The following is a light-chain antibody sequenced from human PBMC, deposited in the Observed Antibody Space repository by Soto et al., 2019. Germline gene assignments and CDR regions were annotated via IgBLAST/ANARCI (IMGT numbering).Light chain of an antibody. CDR3: QKYGSSSWT. CDR1: QSVGASY. Sequence: IVLTQSPGTLSLSPGVRATLSCRASQSVGASYLAWYQQKPGQAPRLLINGASSRATGIPDRFSGSGSGTDFTLTISRLEPEDFAVYYCQKYGSSSWTCGQGTKGDIK. CDR2: GAS. V-gene: IGKV3-20*01. J-gene: IGKJ1*01.